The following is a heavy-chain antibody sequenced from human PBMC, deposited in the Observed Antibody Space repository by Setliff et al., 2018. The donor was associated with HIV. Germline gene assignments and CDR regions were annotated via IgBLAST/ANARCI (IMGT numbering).Heavy chain of an antibody. CDR1: GFTFDKYG. J-gene: IGHJ4*02. V-gene: IGHV3-23*01. Sequence: GGSLRLSCAASGFTFDKYGMTWVRQAPGKGLEWVSSISESGSSKFYADSVKGRFTISRDNSKKTLYLQMSSLRVEDTAVYYCARGRLRENHDWGQGTLVTVSS. CDR2: ISESGSSK. CDR3: ARGRLRENHD. D-gene: IGHD4-17*01.